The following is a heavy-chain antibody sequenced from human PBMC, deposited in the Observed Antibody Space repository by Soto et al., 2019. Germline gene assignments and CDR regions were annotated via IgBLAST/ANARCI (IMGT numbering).Heavy chain of an antibody. V-gene: IGHV4-4*07. D-gene: IGHD6-19*01. CDR1: GGSISSYY. CDR3: ARVQGSSGWYVAFDI. Sequence: QVQLQESGPGLVKPSENLSLTCTVSGGSISSYYWSWIRQPAGKGLEWIGRIYTSGSTNYNPSLKSRVTMSVDTSKNQFSLKLSSVTAADTAVYYCARVQGSSGWYVAFDIWGQGTMVTVSS. CDR2: IYTSGST. J-gene: IGHJ3*02.